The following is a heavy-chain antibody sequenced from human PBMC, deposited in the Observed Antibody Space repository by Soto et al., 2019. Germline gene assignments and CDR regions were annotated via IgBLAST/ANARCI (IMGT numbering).Heavy chain of an antibody. Sequence: ASVKVSCKASGGTFSSYAISWVRQAPGQGLEWMGGIIPIFGTANYAQKFQGRVTITADESTSTAYMELSSLRSEDTAVYYCARDWCSSTSCHNLYYYYYGMDVWGQGTTVTVSS. V-gene: IGHV1-69*13. CDR1: GGTFSSYA. D-gene: IGHD2-2*01. J-gene: IGHJ6*02. CDR2: IIPIFGTA. CDR3: ARDWCSSTSCHNLYYYYYGMDV.